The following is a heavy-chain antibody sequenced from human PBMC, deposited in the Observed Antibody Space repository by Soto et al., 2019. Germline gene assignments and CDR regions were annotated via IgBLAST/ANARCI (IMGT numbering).Heavy chain of an antibody. J-gene: IGHJ4*02. D-gene: IGHD6-19*01. CDR2: TYYNGDT. CDR3: ARGPAYINGWRTFDL. V-gene: IGHV4-61*08. CDR1: DDSFRGAEYY. Sequence: VLLQESGPRLLRPSETLSLTCTVSDDSFRGAEYYWSWIRQPLGKGPEWIGYTYYNGDTKYNPALRSRVTMSEDTSKNPFSLRLSSVTAADTAVYFCARGPAYINGWRTFDLWGLGILVTVSS.